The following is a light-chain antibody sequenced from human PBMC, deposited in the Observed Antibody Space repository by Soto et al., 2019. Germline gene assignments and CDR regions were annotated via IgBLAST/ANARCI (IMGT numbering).Light chain of an antibody. CDR1: QSLVYTDGHTY. CDR3: MQGSYWPDA. Sequence: VMPQSPFSLAVTLGQPASISCTSSQSLVYTDGHTYVNWFHQRPGQPPRRLIYSVSIRASGVPARFSGSGSVTNFALSIARVEAEDVGVFYCMQGSYWPDAFGGGTKVEIK. V-gene: IGKV2-30*01. CDR2: SVS. J-gene: IGKJ4*01.